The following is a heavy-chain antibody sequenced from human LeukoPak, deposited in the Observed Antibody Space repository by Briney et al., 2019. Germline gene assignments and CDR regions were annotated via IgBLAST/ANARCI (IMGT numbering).Heavy chain of an antibody. Sequence: AETQSLTCSVSGTSISTNYWSWIRQPPGKGLEWLGCIFSSGGPNYKPSLKSRITISVDTSKNQLSLRLSSVTAADTAVYYCARHVDYWVQAT. V-gene: IGHV4-59*08. CDR1: GTSISTNY. CDR3: ARHVDY. J-gene: IGHJ4*02. CDR2: IFSSGGP.